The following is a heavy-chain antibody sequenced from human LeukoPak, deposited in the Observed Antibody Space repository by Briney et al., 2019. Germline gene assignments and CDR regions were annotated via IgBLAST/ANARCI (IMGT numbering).Heavy chain of an antibody. CDR1: EFTFSSYS. V-gene: IGHV3-48*04. J-gene: IGHJ4*02. CDR3: ARDLNVVASVTPFDY. D-gene: IGHD2-15*01. CDR2: ITNSGNSK. Sequence: GGSLRLSCAASEFTFSSYSMNWVRQAPGKGLEWVSYITNSGNSKSYADSVKGRFTISRDNTKNSLYLQMNSLRAEDTAVYYCARDLNVVASVTPFDYWGQGTLVTVSS.